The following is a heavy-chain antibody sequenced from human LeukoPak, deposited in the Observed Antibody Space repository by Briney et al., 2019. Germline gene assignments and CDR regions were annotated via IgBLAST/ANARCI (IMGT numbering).Heavy chain of an antibody. Sequence: SETLSLTCAVSGGSISSGGYSWSWIRQPPGKGLEWIGYIYHSGSTYYNPSLKSRVTISVDRSKNQFSLKLSSVTAADTAVYYCARGGAQQWLVRVNDAFDIWGQGTMVTVSS. CDR1: GGSISSGGYS. V-gene: IGHV4-30-2*01. J-gene: IGHJ3*02. CDR2: IYHSGST. D-gene: IGHD6-19*01. CDR3: ARGGAQQWLVRVNDAFDI.